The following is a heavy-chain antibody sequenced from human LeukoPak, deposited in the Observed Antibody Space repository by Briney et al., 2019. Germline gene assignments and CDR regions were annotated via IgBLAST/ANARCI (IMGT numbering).Heavy chain of an antibody. Sequence: PGGSLRLSCAASGFTVSSNYMSWVRQAPGKGLEWASVVYSGGSTYYADSVKGRFTISRDNSKNTLYLQMNSLRAEDTAVYYCASPGATSTDYYYGMDVWGQGTTVTVSS. V-gene: IGHV3-53*01. J-gene: IGHJ6*02. CDR2: VYSGGST. CDR1: GFTVSSNY. CDR3: ASPGATSTDYYYGMDV. D-gene: IGHD5-24*01.